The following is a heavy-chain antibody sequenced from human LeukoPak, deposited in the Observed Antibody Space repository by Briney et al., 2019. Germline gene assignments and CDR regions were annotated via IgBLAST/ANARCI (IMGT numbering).Heavy chain of an antibody. J-gene: IGHJ4*02. Sequence: SETLSLTCTVSGGSISSSSYYWGWIRQPPGKGLEWIGSIYYSGSTYYNPSLKSRVTISVDTSKNQFPLKLSSVTAADTAVYYCARGGNLFDYWGQGTLVTVSS. CDR3: ARGGNLFDY. V-gene: IGHV4-39*06. CDR2: IYYSGST. D-gene: IGHD4-23*01. CDR1: GGSISSSSYY.